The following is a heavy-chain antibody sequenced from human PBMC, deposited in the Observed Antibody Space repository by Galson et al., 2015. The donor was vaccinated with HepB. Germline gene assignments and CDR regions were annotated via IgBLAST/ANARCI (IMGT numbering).Heavy chain of an antibody. CDR2: ISGDGGST. Sequence: SLRLSCAASGSTFNSHAMTWVRQAPGKGLEWVSGISGDGGSTFYADSVKGRFSISGDNTKNTLSLQMNSLRTEDTALYYCAKGYGLFDSWGQGTLVTVSS. CDR1: GSTFNSHA. D-gene: IGHD5-18*01. J-gene: IGHJ5*01. CDR3: AKGYGLFDS. V-gene: IGHV3-23*01.